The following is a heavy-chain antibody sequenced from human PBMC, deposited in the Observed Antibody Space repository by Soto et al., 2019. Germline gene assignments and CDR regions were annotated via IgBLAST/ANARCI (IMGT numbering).Heavy chain of an antibody. CDR1: GIAFSNYA. CDR2: IGGFGGSS. J-gene: IGHJ4*02. Sequence: EVQLLESGGGLAQPGGSLRLSCATSGIAFSNYAMSWVRQSPGKGLEWVSSIGGFGGSSYYVDSVKGRFAISRDNSKNTLYLQMNNLRAEGTALYYCATWLAGLRAFDFWGQGTPVTVSS. CDR3: ATWLAGLRAFDF. V-gene: IGHV3-23*01. D-gene: IGHD4-17*01.